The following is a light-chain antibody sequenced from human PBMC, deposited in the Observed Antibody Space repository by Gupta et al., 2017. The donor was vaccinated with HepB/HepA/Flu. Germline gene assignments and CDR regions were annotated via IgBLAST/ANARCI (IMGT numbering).Light chain of an antibody. V-gene: IGLV2-14*03. CDR2: DVS. CDR3: SSYRSDSTRV. CDR1: SSDVGGYNY. J-gene: IGLJ1*01. Sequence: QSALTQPASVSGSPGQSITISCPGTSSDVGGYNYVSWYQQHPGKAPKLMIYDVSYRPSGVSNRFSGSKSGNTASLTISGLQGEDEADYYCSSYRSDSTRVFGTGTKVTVL.